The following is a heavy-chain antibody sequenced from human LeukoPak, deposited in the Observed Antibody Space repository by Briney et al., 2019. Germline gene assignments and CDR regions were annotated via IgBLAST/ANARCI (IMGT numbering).Heavy chain of an antibody. J-gene: IGHJ4*02. V-gene: IGHV4-39*01. Sequence: SETLSLTCTVSGGSIISSSDYWGWIRQPPGKGLEWIGTIYYSGSTYYNPSLKSRLTISVDTSKSQFSLKLSSVTAADTAVYYCARRDTPKYYFDYWGQGTLVTVSS. D-gene: IGHD5-18*01. CDR1: GGSIISSSDY. CDR3: ARRDTPKYYFDY. CDR2: IYYSGST.